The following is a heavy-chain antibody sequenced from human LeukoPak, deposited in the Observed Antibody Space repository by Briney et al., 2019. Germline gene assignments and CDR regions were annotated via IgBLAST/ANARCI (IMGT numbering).Heavy chain of an antibody. CDR2: INHSGST. Sequence: PSETLSLTCAVYGGSFSGYYWSWIRQPPGKGLEWIGEINHSGSTNYNPSLKSRVTISVDTSKNQFSLKLSSVTVADTAVYYCARLVHSSSWNNYYYGMDVWGQGTTVTFSS. J-gene: IGHJ6*02. CDR3: ARLVHSSSWNNYYYGMDV. CDR1: GGSFSGYY. V-gene: IGHV4-34*01. D-gene: IGHD6-13*01.